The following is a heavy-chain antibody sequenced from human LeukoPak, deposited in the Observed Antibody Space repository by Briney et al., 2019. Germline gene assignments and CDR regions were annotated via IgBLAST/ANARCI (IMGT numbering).Heavy chain of an antibody. J-gene: IGHJ3*02. D-gene: IGHD2/OR15-2a*01. CDR1: TFSFSRYP. CDR2: ISAGGDGT. Sequence: GGSLRLSCAASTFSFSRYPMGWVRQAPGKGLEWVSGISAGGDGTYHADPVKGRFTISRGNSKNTLFLQMNNLRAEDTAKYYCAKSLLTTAAGTGRAFDIWGQGTMVTVSS. V-gene: IGHV3-23*01. CDR3: AKSLLTTAAGTGRAFDI.